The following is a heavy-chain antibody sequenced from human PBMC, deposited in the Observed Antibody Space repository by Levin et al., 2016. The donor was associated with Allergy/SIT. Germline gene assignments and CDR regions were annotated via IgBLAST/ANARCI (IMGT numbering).Heavy chain of an antibody. J-gene: IGHJ5*02. Sequence: ASVKVSCKASGYTFINYDINWVRQATGQGLEWMGWMNPNTGDRDYAQKFKGRVTMTKDTSISTAYMELSSLTSEDTAVYYCARVPAGEGHCNSTGCQKGFDPWGQGTLVTVSS. D-gene: IGHD2/OR15-2a*01. CDR3: ARVPAGEGHCNSTGCQKGFDP. CDR1: GYTFINYD. V-gene: IGHV1-8*01. CDR2: MNPNTGDR.